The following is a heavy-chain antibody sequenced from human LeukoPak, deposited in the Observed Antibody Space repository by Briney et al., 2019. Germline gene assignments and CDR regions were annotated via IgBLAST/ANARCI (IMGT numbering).Heavy chain of an antibody. CDR3: ARVNYYGSGSYRAYNWFDP. J-gene: IGHJ5*02. D-gene: IGHD3-10*01. Sequence: SETLSLTCTVSGGSISSYYWSWIRQPPGKGLEWIGYIYYSGSTNYNPSLKSRVTISVDTSKNQFSLKLSPVTAADTAVYYCARVNYYGSGSYRAYNWFDPWGQGTLVTVSS. V-gene: IGHV4-59*01. CDR1: GGSISSYY. CDR2: IYYSGST.